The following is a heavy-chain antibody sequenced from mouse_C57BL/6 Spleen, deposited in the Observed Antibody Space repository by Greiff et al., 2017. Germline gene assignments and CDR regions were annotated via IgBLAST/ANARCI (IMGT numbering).Heavy chain of an antibody. Sequence: VKLVESGGDLVKPGGSLKLSCAASGFTFSSYGMSWVRQTPDQRLEWVATISSGGSYTYYPDSVKGRFTISRDNAKNTLYLQMSSLKSEDTAMYYCARHEDAYWGQGTLVTVSA. CDR3: ARHEDAY. J-gene: IGHJ3*01. V-gene: IGHV5-6*02. CDR2: ISSGGSYT. CDR1: GFTFSSYG.